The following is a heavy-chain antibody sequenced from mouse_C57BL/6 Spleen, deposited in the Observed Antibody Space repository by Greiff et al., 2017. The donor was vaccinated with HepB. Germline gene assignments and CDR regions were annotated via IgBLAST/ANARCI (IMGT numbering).Heavy chain of an antibody. V-gene: IGHV1-80*01. D-gene: IGHD4-1*01. Sequence: VKLMESGAELVKPGASVKISCKASGYAFSSYWMNWVKQRPGKGLEWIGQIYPGDGDTNYNGKFKGKATLTADKSSSTAYMQLSSLTSEDSAVYFCAREGSGTVFDYWGQGTTLTVSS. CDR1: GYAFSSYW. J-gene: IGHJ2*01. CDR2: IYPGDGDT. CDR3: AREGSGTVFDY.